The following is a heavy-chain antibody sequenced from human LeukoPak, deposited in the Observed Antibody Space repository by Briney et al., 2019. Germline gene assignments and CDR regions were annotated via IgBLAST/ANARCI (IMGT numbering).Heavy chain of an antibody. CDR2: ISGYNGHT. V-gene: IGHV1-18*01. J-gene: IGHJ3*02. D-gene: IGHD2-15*01. CDR3: ARDEDTVLDAFDI. CDR1: GYAFTSYG. Sequence: ASVKVSCKASGYAFTSYGISWVRQAPGQGLEWMGWISGYNGHTNYAQKLQGRVTMTTDTSTSTAYMELRSLRSDDTAVYYCARDEDTVLDAFDIWGQGTMVTVSS.